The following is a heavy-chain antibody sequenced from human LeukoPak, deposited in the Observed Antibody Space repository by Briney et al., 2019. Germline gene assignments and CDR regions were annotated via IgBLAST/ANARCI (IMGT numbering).Heavy chain of an antibody. Sequence: PGGSLRLSCAASGITFSSYEMNWVRQAPGKGLEWVSYISSSGSTIYYADSVKGRFTISRDNAKNSLYLQMNSLRAEDTAVYYCAREGIYGGWSDYWGQGTLVTVSS. D-gene: IGHD6-19*01. J-gene: IGHJ4*02. CDR1: GITFSSYE. CDR3: AREGIYGGWSDY. CDR2: ISSSGSTI. V-gene: IGHV3-48*03.